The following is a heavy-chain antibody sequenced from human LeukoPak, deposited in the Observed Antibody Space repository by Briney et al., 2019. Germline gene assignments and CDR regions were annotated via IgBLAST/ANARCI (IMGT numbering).Heavy chain of an antibody. J-gene: IGHJ6*02. CDR3: ARVPYDCSSTSCYIYYYYGMDV. D-gene: IGHD2-2*02. CDR2: IYPGDSDT. CDR1: GYSFTSYW. V-gene: IGHV5-51*01. Sequence: GEPLKISCKGSGYSFTSYWIGWVRQMPGKGLEWMGIIYPGDSDTRYSPSFQGQVTISADKSISTAYLQWSSLKASDTAMYYCARVPYDCSSTSCYIYYYYGMDVWGQGTTVTVSS.